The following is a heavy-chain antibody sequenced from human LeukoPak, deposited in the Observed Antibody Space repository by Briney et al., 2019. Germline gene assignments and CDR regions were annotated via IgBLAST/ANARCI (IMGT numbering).Heavy chain of an antibody. D-gene: IGHD5-12*01. Sequence: GGSLRLSCVASGFTFSSYAMSWVRQAPGKGLEWVSSISGGGGVTYYADSVKGRFTISRDNSKNTAYLQMNSLRAEDTAVYYCAKDPRVATIEIFDYWGQGTLVTVSS. CDR3: AKDPRVATIEIFDY. J-gene: IGHJ4*02. V-gene: IGHV3-23*01. CDR1: GFTFSSYA. CDR2: ISGGGGVT.